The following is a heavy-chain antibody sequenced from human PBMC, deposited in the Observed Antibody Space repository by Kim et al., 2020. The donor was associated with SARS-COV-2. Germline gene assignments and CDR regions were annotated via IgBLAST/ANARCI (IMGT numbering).Heavy chain of an antibody. CDR3: TKLGDSSGPQ. CDR1: GFTFSSYA. D-gene: IGHD3-22*01. Sequence: GGSLRLSCAASGFTFSSYAMSWARQAPGKGLEWVSTISGSGGSTYYADSVKGRFTISRDNSKNTLYLQMNSPRAEDTAVYYCTKLGDSSGPQWGQGTLVTVSS. V-gene: IGHV3-23*01. CDR2: ISGSGGST. J-gene: IGHJ4*02.